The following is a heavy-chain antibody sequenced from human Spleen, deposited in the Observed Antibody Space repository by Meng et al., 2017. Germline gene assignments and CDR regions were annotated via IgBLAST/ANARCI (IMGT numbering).Heavy chain of an antibody. J-gene: IGHJ4*02. D-gene: IGHD3-10*01. CDR2: IIPIFGTA. CDR3: ATKLLWFGGTPQDY. Sequence: SVKVSCKASGGTFSSYAISWVRQAPGQGLEWMGGIIPIFGTANYAQKFQGRVTITADESTSTAYMELISLRSEDTAVYYCATKLLWFGGTPQDYWGQGTLVTVSS. CDR1: GGTFSSYA. V-gene: IGHV1-69*13.